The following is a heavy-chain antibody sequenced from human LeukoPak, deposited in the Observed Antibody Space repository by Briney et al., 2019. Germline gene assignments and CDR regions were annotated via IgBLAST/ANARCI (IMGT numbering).Heavy chain of an antibody. J-gene: IGHJ4*02. CDR2: INPSGGST. D-gene: IGHD6-6*01. Sequence: GASVKVSCKASGYTFTSYYMHWVRQAPGQGLEWMGIINPSGGSTSYAQKFQGRVTMTRDMSTSTVYMELSSLRSEDTAVYYCARVEGYSSSSRGNYFDYWGQGTLVTVSS. CDR3: ARVEGYSSSSRGNYFDY. CDR1: GYTFTSYY. V-gene: IGHV1-46*01.